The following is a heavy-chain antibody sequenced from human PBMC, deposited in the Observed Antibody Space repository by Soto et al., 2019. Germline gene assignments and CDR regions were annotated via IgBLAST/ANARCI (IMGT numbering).Heavy chain of an antibody. D-gene: IGHD6-19*01. CDR3: ARQWLAGFGY. CDR1: GFSFSTSGVG. Sequence: QITLKESGPTLVKPTQTLTLTCTFSGFSFSTSGVGVGWIRQHPGKTLEWLALIYWDDDKRYSPSLKSRLTITKDTSKNQVVLTMTNMDPVDTATYYCARQWLAGFGYWCQGTLVTVSS. V-gene: IGHV2-5*02. J-gene: IGHJ4*02. CDR2: IYWDDDK.